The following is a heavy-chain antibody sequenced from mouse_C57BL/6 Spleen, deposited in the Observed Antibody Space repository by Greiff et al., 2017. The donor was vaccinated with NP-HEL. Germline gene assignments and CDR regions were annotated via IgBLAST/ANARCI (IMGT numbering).Heavy chain of an antibody. CDR1: GYAFSSYW. D-gene: IGHD2-1*01. CDR2: IYPGDGDT. J-gene: IGHJ4*01. V-gene: IGHV1-80*01. CDR3: ARWGIYYGNQYYAMDY. Sequence: QVQLQQSGAELVKPGASVKISCKASGYAFSSYWMNWVKQRPGKGLEWIGQIYPGDGDTNYNGKFKGKATLTADKSSSTAYMQLSSLTSEDAAVYFCARWGIYYGNQYYAMDYWGQATSVTVSS.